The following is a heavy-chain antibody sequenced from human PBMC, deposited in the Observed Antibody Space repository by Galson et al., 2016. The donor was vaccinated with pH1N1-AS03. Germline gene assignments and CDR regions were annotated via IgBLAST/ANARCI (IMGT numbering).Heavy chain of an antibody. D-gene: IGHD1-1*01. J-gene: IGHJ4*02. CDR2: ITAVHGT. V-gene: IGHV3-23*01. Sequence: SLRLSCAASGFSFSTYAMSWVRQAPGKGLDWVASITAVHGTYYADSVNGRFTVSRDNSKKTLYLQMNSLRADDTALYYCASELESSTSPPFDFWGQGTRVTVSS. CDR1: GFSFSTYA. CDR3: ASELESSTSPPFDF.